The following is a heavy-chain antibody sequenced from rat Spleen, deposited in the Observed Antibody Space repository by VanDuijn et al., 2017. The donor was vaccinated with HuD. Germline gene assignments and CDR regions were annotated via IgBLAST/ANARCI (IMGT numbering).Heavy chain of an antibody. J-gene: IGHJ2*01. CDR3: TRRGEPYYFDY. V-gene: IGHV5-29*01. Sequence: EVQLVESGGGLVQPGRSMKLSCAASGFTFSSYDMVWVRQAPAQGLKWVATISYDGSTPYYRDSVKGRFTISRDNAKNTLYLQMDSLRSEDTATYYCTRRGEPYYFDYWGQGVMVTVSS. CDR1: GFTFSSYD. CDR2: ISYDGSTP. D-gene: IGHD3-4*01.